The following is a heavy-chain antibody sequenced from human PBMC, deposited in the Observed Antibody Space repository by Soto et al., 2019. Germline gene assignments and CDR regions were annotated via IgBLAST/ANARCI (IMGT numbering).Heavy chain of an antibody. D-gene: IGHD6-13*01. CDR3: AKDLGAAGALDY. CDR2: VNGRGDTT. V-gene: IGHV3-23*01. CDR1: GFDFSAYA. J-gene: IGHJ4*02. Sequence: EVHLFESGGGLVQPGGSLRLTCAASGFDFSAYAMGWVRQAPGKGLEWVSSVNGRGDTTDYSDSVKGRFTISRDNSKNTLYLQMNSLRADDTAVYYCAKDLGAAGALDYWGQGTLVTVSS.